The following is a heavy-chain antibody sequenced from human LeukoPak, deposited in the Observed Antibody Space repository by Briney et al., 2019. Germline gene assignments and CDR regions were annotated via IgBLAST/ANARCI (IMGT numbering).Heavy chain of an antibody. CDR2: INPNSGDA. V-gene: IGHV1-2*06. Sequence: ASVKVSCKAYGYTLTDHYMHWVRQAPGQGLEWMGRINPNSGDANYAQKFQGRVTMTRDTSISTAYLELSSLRSDDTAVYYCARGAAVGQTRDYWGQGTLVTFSS. CDR1: GYTLTDHY. J-gene: IGHJ4*02. CDR3: ARGAAVGQTRDY. D-gene: IGHD6-13*01.